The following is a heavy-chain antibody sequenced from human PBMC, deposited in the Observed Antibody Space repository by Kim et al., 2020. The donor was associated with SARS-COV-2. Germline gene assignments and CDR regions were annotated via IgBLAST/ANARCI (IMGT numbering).Heavy chain of an antibody. D-gene: IGHD3-10*01. CDR2: ISSSGSTI. Sequence: GGSLRLSCAASGFTFSSYEMNWVRQAPGKGLEWVSYISSSGSTIYYADSVKGRFTICTDNAKNSLYLQMNSLRAEDTAGYYCARDRRGFGELLSHHFDYWGQGALVTVSS. CDR1: GFTFSSYE. V-gene: IGHV3-48*03. J-gene: IGHJ4*02. CDR3: ARDRRGFGELLSHHFDY.